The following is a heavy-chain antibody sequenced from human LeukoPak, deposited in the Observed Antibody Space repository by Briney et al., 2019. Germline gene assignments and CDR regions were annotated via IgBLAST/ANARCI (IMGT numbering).Heavy chain of an antibody. D-gene: IGHD1-14*01. J-gene: IGHJ3*01. Sequence: GRSRRPSCAADGFTLDDYVMHWVRQPPGKCLGWVSGIGWNSANRDYADSVRGRFTISRDNAKNSLYLQMSSLTPEDTAFYYCAKARTVFTDAFDVWGQGTMVTVSS. CDR3: AKARTVFTDAFDV. CDR1: GFTLDDYV. CDR2: IGWNSANR. V-gene: IGHV3-9*01.